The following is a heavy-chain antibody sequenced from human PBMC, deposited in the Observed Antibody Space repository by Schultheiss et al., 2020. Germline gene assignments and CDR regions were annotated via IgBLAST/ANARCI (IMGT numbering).Heavy chain of an antibody. J-gene: IGHJ5*02. CDR3: ARRGPARITIVGVARKANWFDP. Sequence: SETLSLTCAVSGGSISSSNWWSWIRQPPGKGLEWIGEINHSGSTNYNPSLKSRVTISVDTSKNQFSLKLSSVTAADTAVYYCARRGPARITIVGVARKANWFDPWGQGTLVTVSS. CDR1: GGSISSSNW. CDR2: INHSGST. V-gene: IGHV4-4*02. D-gene: IGHD3-3*01.